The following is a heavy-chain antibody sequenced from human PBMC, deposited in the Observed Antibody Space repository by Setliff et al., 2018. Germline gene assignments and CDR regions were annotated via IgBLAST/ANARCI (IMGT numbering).Heavy chain of an antibody. D-gene: IGHD1-26*01. J-gene: IGHJ4*02. CDR1: GDFMSSHLYF. V-gene: IGHV4-61*09. CDR3: ARGRVDSGSYNDLGYFDS. CDR2: IYIRGII. Sequence: PSETLSLTCSVSGDFMSSHLYFWSWIRQPAGKGLEWIGDIYIRGIINYNPSLKSRTTISIDTSKTQFSLILSSVTAADTAMYFCARGRVDSGSYNDLGYFDSWGQGTLVTVSS.